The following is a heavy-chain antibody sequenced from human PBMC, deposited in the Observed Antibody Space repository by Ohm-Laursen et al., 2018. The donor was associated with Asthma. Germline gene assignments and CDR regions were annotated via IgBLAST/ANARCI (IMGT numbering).Heavy chain of an antibody. CDR2: IYYSGST. Sequence: GTLSLTCTVSGGSISSYYWTWIRQPPGKGLEWIGYIYYSGSTNYSPSLKSRVTISGDTSKNQFSLKLNSVTAADTAVYYCAKDSSEVVAADEYWGQGTLVTVSS. V-gene: IGHV4-59*01. CDR1: GGSISSYY. D-gene: IGHD2-15*01. CDR3: AKDSSEVVAADEY. J-gene: IGHJ4*02.